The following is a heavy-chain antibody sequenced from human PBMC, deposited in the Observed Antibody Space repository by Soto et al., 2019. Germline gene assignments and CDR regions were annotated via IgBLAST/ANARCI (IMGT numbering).Heavy chain of an antibody. Sequence: QVQLVESGGGVVQPGRSLRLSCAASGFTFSSYGMHWVRQAPGKGLEWVAVIWYDGSNKYYADSVKGRFTISRDNSKNTLYLQMNSLRAEDTAVYYCARDRGIIVLVPAALDYWGQGTLVTVSS. D-gene: IGHD2-2*01. CDR3: ARDRGIIVLVPAALDY. CDR1: GFTFSSYG. J-gene: IGHJ4*02. V-gene: IGHV3-33*01. CDR2: IWYDGSNK.